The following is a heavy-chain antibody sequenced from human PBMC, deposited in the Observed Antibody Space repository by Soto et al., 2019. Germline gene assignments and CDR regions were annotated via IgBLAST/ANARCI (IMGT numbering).Heavy chain of an antibody. J-gene: IGHJ4*02. Sequence: SQTLSLTCAISGDSVSSNSATWTWIRQSPSRGLEWLGRTYYRSKWNNDYAVSVKSRITINPDTSKNQFSLQLNSVTPEDTAVYVGAGGTHGLWGFDGWGPGTRVTVSS. CDR3: AGGTHGLWGFDG. CDR2: TYYRSKWNN. V-gene: IGHV6-1*01. D-gene: IGHD7-27*01. CDR1: GDSVSSNSAT.